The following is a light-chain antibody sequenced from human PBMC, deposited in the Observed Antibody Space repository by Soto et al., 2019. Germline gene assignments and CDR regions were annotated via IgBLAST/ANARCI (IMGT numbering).Light chain of an antibody. Sequence: IQMTQSPSTLSASVGDRVTITCRASQSISSWLAWYQQKPGKAPKLLIYDASSLESGVPSRFSGSGSGTEGTITISSLQPDDFATYYCQQYNSYSWTFSQGTKVDIK. V-gene: IGKV1-5*01. J-gene: IGKJ1*01. CDR1: QSISSW. CDR3: QQYNSYSWT. CDR2: DAS.